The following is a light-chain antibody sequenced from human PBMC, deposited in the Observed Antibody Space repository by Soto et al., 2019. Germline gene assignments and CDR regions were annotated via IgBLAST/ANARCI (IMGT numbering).Light chain of an antibody. CDR3: SSFAGSPVV. J-gene: IGLJ2*01. CDR2: DVS. CDR1: SSDVGDYNY. Sequence: QSVLTQPPSASGSLGQSVTIPCTGTSSDVGDYNYVSWYQQHPGKVPKLMIYDVSKRPSGVPDRFSGSKSGNTASLTVSGLQAEDEADYYCSSFAGSPVVFGGGIKLTVL. V-gene: IGLV2-8*01.